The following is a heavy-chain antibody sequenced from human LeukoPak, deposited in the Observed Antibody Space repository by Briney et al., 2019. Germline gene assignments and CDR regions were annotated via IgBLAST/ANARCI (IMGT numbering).Heavy chain of an antibody. CDR1: GFTFSTYY. J-gene: IGHJ1*01. CDR3: TRGSYDVLTGYSTLGEF. CDR2: MYYSGTT. Sequence: GSLRLSCAASGFTFSTYYMNWVRQAPGKGLEWVASMYYSGTTYYNPSLKSRVTISADTSKKRFSLKLRSVTAADTAVYYCTRGSYDVLTGYSTLGEFWGQGTLVIVSS. V-gene: IGHV4-39*01. D-gene: IGHD3-9*01.